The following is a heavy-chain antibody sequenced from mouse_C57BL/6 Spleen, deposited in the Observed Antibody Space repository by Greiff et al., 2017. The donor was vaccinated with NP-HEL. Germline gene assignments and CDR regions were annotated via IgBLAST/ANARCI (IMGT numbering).Heavy chain of an antibody. CDR1: GYAFTNYL. CDR2: INPGSGGT. Sequence: VQLQQSGAELVRPGTSVKVSCKASGYAFTNYLIEWVKQRPGQGLEWIGVINPGSGGTNYNEKFKGKATLTADKSSSTAYMQLSSLTSEDSAVYFCARGTTVVPDYWGQGTTLTVSS. D-gene: IGHD1-1*01. J-gene: IGHJ2*01. CDR3: ARGTTVVPDY. V-gene: IGHV1-54*01.